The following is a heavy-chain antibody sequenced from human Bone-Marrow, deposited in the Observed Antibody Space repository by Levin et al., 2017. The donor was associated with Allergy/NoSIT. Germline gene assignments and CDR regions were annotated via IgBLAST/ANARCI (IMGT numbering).Heavy chain of an antibody. J-gene: IGHJ6*02. Sequence: SVKVSCKASGGTFSSYAISWVRQAPGQGLEWMGGIIPIFGTANYAQKFQGRVTITADESTSTAYMELSSLRSEDTAVYYCARGNTLNDGMDVWGQGTTVTVSS. V-gene: IGHV1-69*13. D-gene: IGHD1/OR15-1a*01. CDR2: IIPIFGTA. CDR1: GGTFSSYA. CDR3: ARGNTLNDGMDV.